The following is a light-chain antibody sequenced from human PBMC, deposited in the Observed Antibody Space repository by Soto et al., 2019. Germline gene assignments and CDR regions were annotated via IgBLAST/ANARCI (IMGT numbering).Light chain of an antibody. J-gene: IGLJ1*01. Sequence: QSALTQPASVSGSLGQSITISCTGTSSDVGVYNYVSWYQQHPDKAPKLMIYEVTNRPSGVSNRFSGSKSGNTASLTISGLQAEDEADYYCSSYTSSSTYVFGTGTKLTVL. CDR1: SSDVGVYNY. CDR2: EVT. V-gene: IGLV2-14*01. CDR3: SSYTSSSTYV.